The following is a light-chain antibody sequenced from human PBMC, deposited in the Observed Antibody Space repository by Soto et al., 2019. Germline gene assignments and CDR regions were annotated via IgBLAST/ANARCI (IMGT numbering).Light chain of an antibody. Sequence: DIVMTQPPLSLSVTPGQPASISCESSQSLLGSDGKTYLSWYQQRPGQPPRRLIYEVSNRDSGVPDRFSGSGSGTDFTLKISRVEAEDVGVYYCMQGTRWPWTFGQGTKVDIK. J-gene: IGKJ1*01. CDR2: EVS. CDR1: QSLLGSDGKTY. V-gene: IGKV2-30*01. CDR3: MQGTRWPWT.